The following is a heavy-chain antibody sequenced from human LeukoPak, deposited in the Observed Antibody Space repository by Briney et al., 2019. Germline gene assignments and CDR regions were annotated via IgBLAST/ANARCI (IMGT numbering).Heavy chain of an antibody. Sequence: GGSLRLSCAASGFTFRSYSMNWVRQAPGKGLEWISYISRSSGTIYFADSLEGRFTISRDNAKNSLYLQMNSLRAEDTAVYYCARDGTKGSMDVWGQGTTVTVSS. CDR1: GFTFRSYS. J-gene: IGHJ6*02. V-gene: IGHV3-48*04. CDR2: ISRSSGTI. D-gene: IGHD1-26*01. CDR3: ARDGTKGSMDV.